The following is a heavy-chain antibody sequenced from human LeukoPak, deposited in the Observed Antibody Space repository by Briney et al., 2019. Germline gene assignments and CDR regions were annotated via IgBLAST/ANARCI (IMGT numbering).Heavy chain of an antibody. CDR2: IKQDGSEK. Sequence: PGGSLRLSCAASGFTFSSYWMSWVRQAPGKGLEWVANIKQDGSEKYYVDSVKGRFTISRDNAKNSLYLQMSSLRAEDTAVYYCAREHSFLYYDFWSGYWSYGYYQPSSYFDYWGQGTLVTVSS. CDR3: AREHSFLYYDFWSGYWSYGYYQPSSYFDY. CDR1: GFTFSSYW. V-gene: IGHV3-7*01. J-gene: IGHJ4*02. D-gene: IGHD3-3*01.